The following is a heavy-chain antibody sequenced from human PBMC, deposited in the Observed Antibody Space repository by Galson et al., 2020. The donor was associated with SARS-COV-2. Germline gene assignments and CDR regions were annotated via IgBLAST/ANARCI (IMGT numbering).Heavy chain of an antibody. V-gene: IGHV1-2*04. Sequence: GESLKLSCKASRYTFTDYYIHWMRQAPGQGLEWMGWIIPNSGDTKYGQKFEGWVTMTRDTSITTAYLELRRLTFDDTAVYYCAGAVQVGGVFFFDYWGRGTLVTVSS. CDR1: RYTFTDYY. J-gene: IGHJ4*02. CDR2: IIPNSGDT. D-gene: IGHD3-10*01. CDR3: AGAVQVGGVFFFDY.